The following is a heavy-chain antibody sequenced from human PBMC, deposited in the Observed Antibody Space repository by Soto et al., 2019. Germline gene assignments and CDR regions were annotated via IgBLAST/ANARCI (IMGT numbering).Heavy chain of an antibody. CDR3: AREISGSSGLLI. Sequence: SETLSLTCTVSGGSISSYYWSWIRQPPGKGLGWIGYIYYSGSTNYNPSLKSRVTISVDTSKNQFSLKLSSVTAADTAVYYCAREISGSSGLLIWGQGTLVTVSS. CDR1: GGSISSYY. V-gene: IGHV4-59*01. J-gene: IGHJ4*02. CDR2: IYYSGST. D-gene: IGHD3-22*01.